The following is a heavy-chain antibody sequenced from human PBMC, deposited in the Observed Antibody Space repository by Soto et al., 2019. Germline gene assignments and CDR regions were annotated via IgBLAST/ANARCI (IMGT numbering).Heavy chain of an antibody. CDR3: ATTTARGIAAAGTGYYYYYGMDV. Sequence: PSETLSLTCTVSGGSISSYYWSWIRQPPGKGLEWIGYIYYSGSTNYNPSLKSRVTISVDTSKNQFSLKLSSVTAADTAVYYCATTTARGIAAAGTGYYYYYGMDVWGQGTTVTVSS. CDR1: GGSISSYY. V-gene: IGHV4-59*01. D-gene: IGHD6-13*01. CDR2: IYYSGST. J-gene: IGHJ6*02.